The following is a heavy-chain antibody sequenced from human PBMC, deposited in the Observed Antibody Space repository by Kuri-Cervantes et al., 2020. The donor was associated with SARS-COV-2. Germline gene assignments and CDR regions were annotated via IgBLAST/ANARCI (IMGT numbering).Heavy chain of an antibody. J-gene: IGHJ4*02. Sequence: SCAVSGGSISSGGYSWSWIRQPPGKGLEWIGEINHSGSTNYNPSLKSRVTISVDTSKNQFSLKLSSVTAADTAVYYCARGPRYSSSWYQTLDYWGQGTLVTVSS. CDR1: GGSISSGGYS. CDR2: INHSGST. CDR3: ARGPRYSSSWYQTLDY. V-gene: IGHV4-30-2*01. D-gene: IGHD6-13*01.